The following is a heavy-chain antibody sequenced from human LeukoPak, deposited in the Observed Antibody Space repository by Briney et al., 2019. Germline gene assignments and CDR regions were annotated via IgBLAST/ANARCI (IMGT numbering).Heavy chain of an antibody. Sequence: SQTLSLTCAISGDSVSSNSAAWNWIRHSPSRGLEWLGRTYYRSKWYNDYAVSVKSRITINPDTSKNQFSLQLNSVAPEDTDVYYCARELGDHRGGAFDIWGQGTMVTVSS. CDR2: TYYRSKWYN. CDR1: GDSVSSNSAA. D-gene: IGHD2-15*01. CDR3: ARELGDHRGGAFDI. V-gene: IGHV6-1*01. J-gene: IGHJ3*02.